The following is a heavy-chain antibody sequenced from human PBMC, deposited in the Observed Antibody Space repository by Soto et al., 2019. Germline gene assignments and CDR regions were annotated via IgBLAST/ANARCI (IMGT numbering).Heavy chain of an antibody. CDR3: ARDGGGYDPLYFDF. V-gene: IGHV4-31*03. CDR1: GGSISSGGYY. J-gene: IGHJ4*02. Sequence: QVQLQESGPGLVKPSQTLSLTCTVSGGSISSGGYYWSWIRQHPGKALEWIGYIYYSGSTYYNPSLKSRVTISVDTSKNQFSLKLSSVTAADTAVYYCARDGGGYDPLYFDFWGQGTLVTVSS. D-gene: IGHD5-12*01. CDR2: IYYSGST.